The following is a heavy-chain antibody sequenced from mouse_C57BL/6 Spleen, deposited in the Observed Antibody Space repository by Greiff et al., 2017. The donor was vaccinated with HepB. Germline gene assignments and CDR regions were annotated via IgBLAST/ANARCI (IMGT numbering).Heavy chain of an antibody. J-gene: IGHJ2*01. Sequence: DVHLVESGGGLVQPGGSLSLSCAASGFTFTDYYMSWVRQPPGKALEWLGFIRNKANGYTTEYSASVKGRFTISRDNSQSILYLQMNALRAEDSATYYCARYGGSSYNFDYWGQGTTLTVSS. CDR3: ARYGGSSYNFDY. CDR2: IRNKANGYTT. D-gene: IGHD1-1*01. V-gene: IGHV7-3*01. CDR1: GFTFTDYY.